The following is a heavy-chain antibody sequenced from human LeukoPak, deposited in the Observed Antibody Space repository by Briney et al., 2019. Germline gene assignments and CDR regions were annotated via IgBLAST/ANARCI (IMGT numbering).Heavy chain of an antibody. Sequence: PGGSLRLSCAASGFSFSSYWMHWVRQAPGKGLEWVANIKQDGSEKYYVDSVKGRFTISRDNAKNSLYLQMNSLRAEDTAVYYCARVGLGITIFGVVKNAFDIWGQGTMVAVSS. V-gene: IGHV3-7*01. CDR1: GFSFSSYW. D-gene: IGHD3-3*01. CDR2: IKQDGSEK. CDR3: ARVGLGITIFGVVKNAFDI. J-gene: IGHJ3*02.